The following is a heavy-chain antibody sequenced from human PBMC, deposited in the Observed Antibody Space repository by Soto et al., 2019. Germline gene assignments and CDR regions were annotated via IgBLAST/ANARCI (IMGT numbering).Heavy chain of an antibody. J-gene: IGHJ6*02. Sequence: EVQLVESGGGLVKPGGSLRLSCAASGFTFSSDSMNWVRQAPGKGLEGVSSISSSSSYIYYADSVKGRFTISRDNAKNSLYLEMTSLRAEDTAVYYCARELAAACIDDTYYYYGMDVWGQGPTVTVSS. CDR2: ISSSSSYI. D-gene: IGHD6-13*01. CDR3: ARELAAACIDDTYYYYGMDV. V-gene: IGHV3-21*01. CDR1: GFTFSSDS.